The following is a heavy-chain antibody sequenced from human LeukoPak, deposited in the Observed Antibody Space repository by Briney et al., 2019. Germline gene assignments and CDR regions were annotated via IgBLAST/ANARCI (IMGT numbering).Heavy chain of an antibody. CDR2: INHRGST. CDR1: GGSFSGYY. Sequence: PSETLSLTCAVYGGSFSGYYWSWIRQPPGKGLEWIGEINHRGSTNYNPSLKSRVAISVDTSKNQFSLKLSSVTAADTAVYYCARLPPRYFDWLLSPSDFDYWGQGTLVTVSS. J-gene: IGHJ4*02. V-gene: IGHV4-34*01. CDR3: ARLPPRYFDWLLSPSDFDY. D-gene: IGHD3-9*01.